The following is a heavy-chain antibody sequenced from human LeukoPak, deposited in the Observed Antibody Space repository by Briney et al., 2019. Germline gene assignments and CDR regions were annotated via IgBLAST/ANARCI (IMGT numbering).Heavy chain of an antibody. CDR3: AKTDRAAAAGQFDY. V-gene: IGHV3-23*01. D-gene: IGHD6-13*01. J-gene: IGHJ4*02. CDR2: ITSIDDSY. Sequence: WGSLRLSCAASGFTFITYAMSWVRRAPGKGLEWVSIITSIDDSYYYADSVKGRFVISRDTSENKSYLQMNSLRAEDAAVYYCAKTDRAAAAGQFDYWGQGTLVTVSS. CDR1: GFTFITYA.